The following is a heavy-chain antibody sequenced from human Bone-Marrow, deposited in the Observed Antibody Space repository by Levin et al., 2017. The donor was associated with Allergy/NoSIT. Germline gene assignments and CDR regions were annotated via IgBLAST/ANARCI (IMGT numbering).Heavy chain of an antibody. CDR3: ASRLPPNFDY. CDR2: IHYSGTT. V-gene: IGHV4-61*08. D-gene: IGHD2-15*01. J-gene: IGHJ4*02. CDR1: GASVKIGAYF. Sequence: PSETLSLSCSVSGASVKIGAYFWSWVRQPPGKGLEWIGDIHYSGTTNYNPSLKSRVTISLDTSKNQFSLSLNFVTAADSAVYYCASRLPPNFDYWGQGTLVTVSS.